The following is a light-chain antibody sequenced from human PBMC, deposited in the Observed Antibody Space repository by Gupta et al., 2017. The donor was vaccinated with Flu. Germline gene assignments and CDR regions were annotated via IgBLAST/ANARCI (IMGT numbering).Light chain of an antibody. CDR3: QSYDSSLSGSV. J-gene: IGLJ3*02. Sequence: SNIGAGYDVHWYQQLPGTAPKLLIYGNNNRPSGAPDRFSGSKSGTSASLAITGLQAEDEADYYCQSYDSSLSGSVFGGGTKLTVL. CDR1: SNIGAGYD. CDR2: GNN. V-gene: IGLV1-40*01.